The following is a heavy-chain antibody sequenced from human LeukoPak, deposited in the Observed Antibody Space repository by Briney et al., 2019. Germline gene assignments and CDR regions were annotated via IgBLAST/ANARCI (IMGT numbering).Heavy chain of an antibody. Sequence: SQTLSLTCTVSGGSISSAGYYSSWIRQHPGKGLEWIGYIYYSGSTYYNPSLKSRVTISVDTSKNQFSLKLSSVTAADTAVYYCAREVSSVRYYGMDVWGQGTTVTVSS. CDR3: AREVSSVRYYGMDV. CDR2: IYYSGST. CDR1: GGSISSAGYY. J-gene: IGHJ6*02. D-gene: IGHD4-11*01. V-gene: IGHV4-31*03.